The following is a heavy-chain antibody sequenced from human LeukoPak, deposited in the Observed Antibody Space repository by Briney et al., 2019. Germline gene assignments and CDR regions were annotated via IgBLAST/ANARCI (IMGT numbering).Heavy chain of an antibody. Sequence: GGSLRLSCAASGFTVSSDYMSWVRQAPGKGLEWVSVIYSGGGTYYADSVKGRFTISRDNSRNTLYLQMNSLRAEDTAVYYCAKDPPGLGGYGNFDYWGQGTLVTVSS. CDR2: IYSGGGT. J-gene: IGHJ4*02. CDR3: AKDPPGLGGYGNFDY. V-gene: IGHV3-66*01. D-gene: IGHD5-12*01. CDR1: GFTVSSDY.